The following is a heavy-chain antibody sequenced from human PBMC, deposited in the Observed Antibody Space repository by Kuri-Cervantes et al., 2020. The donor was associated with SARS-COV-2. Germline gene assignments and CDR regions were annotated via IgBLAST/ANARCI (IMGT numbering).Heavy chain of an antibody. CDR3: ISSGYYNDAFDI. V-gene: IGHV4-34*01. J-gene: IGHJ3*02. Sequence: SETLSLTCAFYGESFSGYYWNWIRQSPGKGLEWIGEVNHRGSTNYNPSLKSRVTISVDTSKNQFSLKLSSVTAADTAVYYCISSGYYNDAFDIWGQGTMVTVSS. CDR2: VNHRGST. CDR1: GESFSGYY. D-gene: IGHD3-22*01.